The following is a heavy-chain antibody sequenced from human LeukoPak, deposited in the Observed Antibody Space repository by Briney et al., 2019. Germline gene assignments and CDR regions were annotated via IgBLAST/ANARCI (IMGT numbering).Heavy chain of an antibody. CDR1: GFTFSSDS. CDR2: ISSSSSNI. V-gene: IGHV3-21*01. J-gene: IGHJ4*02. Sequence: GGSLRLSCAASGFTFSSDSMNWVRQAPGKGLEWVSSISSSSSNIYYADSVKGRLTTSRDNAKNSLYLQMNSLRAEDTAVYYCARDQRDSSGYLYYFDYWGQGTLVTVSS. D-gene: IGHD3-22*01. CDR3: ARDQRDSSGYLYYFDY.